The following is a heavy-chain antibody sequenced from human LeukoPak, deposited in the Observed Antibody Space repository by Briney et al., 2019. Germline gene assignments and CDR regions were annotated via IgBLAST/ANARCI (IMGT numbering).Heavy chain of an antibody. CDR3: ARDKDAKSGYSGYELAFDI. J-gene: IGHJ3*02. Sequence: SETLSLTWTVSGVSISSYYWNWIRQPPGKGLEWIGRIYTSGSTNYNPSLKSRVTMSVETSKNKFSLKLSSVTAADTAVYYCARDKDAKSGYSGYELAFDIWAQATMVTVSS. D-gene: IGHD5-12*01. V-gene: IGHV4-4*07. CDR1: GVSISSYY. CDR2: IYTSGST.